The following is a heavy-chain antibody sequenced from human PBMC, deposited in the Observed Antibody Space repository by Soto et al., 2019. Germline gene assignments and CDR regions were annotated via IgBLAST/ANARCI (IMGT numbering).Heavy chain of an antibody. J-gene: IGHJ3*02. CDR2: ISGSGGST. Sequence: EVQLLESGGGLVQPGGSLRLSCAASGFTFSSYAMSWVRQAPGKGLEWVSAISGSGGSTYYADSVKGRFTISRDNSKNTLYLQMNSLRAEDTAVYYCAKDLSARNYDFWSHAFDIWGQRTMVTVSS. CDR3: AKDLSARNYDFWSHAFDI. V-gene: IGHV3-23*01. D-gene: IGHD3-3*01. CDR1: GFTFSSYA.